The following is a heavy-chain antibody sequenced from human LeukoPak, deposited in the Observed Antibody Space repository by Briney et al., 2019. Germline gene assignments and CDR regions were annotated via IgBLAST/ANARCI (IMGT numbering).Heavy chain of an antibody. D-gene: IGHD1-20*01. CDR3: ARDCHRYNWNGAFDI. Sequence: GGSLRLSCAASGFTFSSFAMNWVRQAPGQGLEWVSIISGSGDTTHYTDSVKGRFTVSRDNSKNTLYLQMNSLRAEDTAVYYCARDCHRYNWNGAFDIWGQGTMVTVPS. CDR1: GFTFSSFA. V-gene: IGHV3-23*01. J-gene: IGHJ3*02. CDR2: ISGSGDTT.